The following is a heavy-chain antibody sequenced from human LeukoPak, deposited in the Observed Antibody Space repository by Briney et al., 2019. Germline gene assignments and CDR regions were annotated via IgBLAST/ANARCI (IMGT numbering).Heavy chain of an antibody. V-gene: IGHV4-34*01. Sequence: PSETLSLTCAVYGGSFSGYYWSWIRQPPGKGLEWIGEINHSGSTNYNPSLKSRVTISVDTSKNQFPLKLSSVTAADTAVYYCARVSFRLGSSNSWGQGTLVTVSS. CDR2: INHSGST. J-gene: IGHJ4*02. D-gene: IGHD2-21*01. CDR1: GGSFSGYY. CDR3: ARVSFRLGSSNS.